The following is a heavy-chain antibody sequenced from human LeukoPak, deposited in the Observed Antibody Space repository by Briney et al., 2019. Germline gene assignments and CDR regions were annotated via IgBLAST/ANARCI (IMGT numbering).Heavy chain of an antibody. CDR3: AREEQHQRGRHFEY. Sequence: ASVKVSCKASGYTFTDYYMHWVRQAPGQGLEWMGWINPNSGGTNYAQKFQGRVTMTRDTSISTAYMELSRLRSDDTAVYYCAREEQHQRGRHFEYWGQGTLVTVSS. V-gene: IGHV1-2*02. D-gene: IGHD6-13*01. CDR1: GYTFTDYY. J-gene: IGHJ4*02. CDR2: INPNSGGT.